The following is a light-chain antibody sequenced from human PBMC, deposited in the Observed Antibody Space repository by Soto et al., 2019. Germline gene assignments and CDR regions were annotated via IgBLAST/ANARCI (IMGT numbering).Light chain of an antibody. CDR3: SSYRGGTIIL. V-gene: IGLV2-8*01. J-gene: IGLJ2*01. Sequence: QSVLTQPPSASGSPGQSVTISCTGTSRDVGAYDSVSWYQQHPGKAPKLMVYEVSKRPSGVPDRFSGSKSGNTASLTVSGLQADDEADYYCSSYRGGTIILFGGGTKLTVL. CDR1: SRDVGAYDS. CDR2: EVS.